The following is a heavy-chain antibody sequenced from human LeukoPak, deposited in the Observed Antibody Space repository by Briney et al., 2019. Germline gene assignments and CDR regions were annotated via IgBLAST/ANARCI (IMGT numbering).Heavy chain of an antibody. CDR1: GGTFSSYA. CDR2: IIPIFGTA. V-gene: IGHV1-69*05. J-gene: IGHJ4*02. CDR3: ARGDTVTPFDY. Sequence: SVKVSCKASGGTFSSYAISWVRQAPGQGLEWMGGIIPIFGTANYAQKFQGRVTMTRDMSTSTVYMELSSLRSEDTAVYYCARGDTVTPFDYWGQGTLVTVSS. D-gene: IGHD4-17*01.